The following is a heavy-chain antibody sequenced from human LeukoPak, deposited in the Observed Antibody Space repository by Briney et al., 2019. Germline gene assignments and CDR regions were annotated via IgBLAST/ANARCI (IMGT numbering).Heavy chain of an antibody. D-gene: IGHD3-22*01. J-gene: IGHJ6*03. Sequence: PSETLSLTCTVSGAPITDYYWGWIRQPPGKGLEWIGYIYTSGSTNYNPSLKSRVTISVDTSNNQLSLKLSSVPAADTAVYYCARLSHYYDGRGRYMDVWGIGTTVTVSS. CDR3: ARLSHYYDGRGRYMDV. CDR2: IYTSGST. V-gene: IGHV4-4*09. CDR1: GAPITDYY.